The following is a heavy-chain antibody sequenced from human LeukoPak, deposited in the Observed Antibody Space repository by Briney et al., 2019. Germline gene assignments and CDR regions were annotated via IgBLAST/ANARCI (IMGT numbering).Heavy chain of an antibody. D-gene: IGHD3-22*01. J-gene: IGHJ4*02. CDR3: ARVPVGYYDSSGTFDY. V-gene: IGHV3-7*01. CDR1: GFTFSSYG. CDR2: IKQDGSEK. Sequence: PGGSLRLSCAASGFTFSSYGMSWFRQAPGKGLEWVANIKQDGSEKYYVDSVKGRFTISRDNAKNSLYLQMNSLRAEDTAVYYCARVPVGYYDSSGTFDYWGQGTLVTVSS.